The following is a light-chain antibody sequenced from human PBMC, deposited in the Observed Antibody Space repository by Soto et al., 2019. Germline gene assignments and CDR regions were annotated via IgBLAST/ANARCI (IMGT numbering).Light chain of an antibody. V-gene: IGKV1-5*03. CDR3: QQYNSCSPRWT. Sequence: DIQMTQSPSTLSASVGDRVTITCRASQSISNWLAWYQQKPGKAPNLLIYKASSLGSGVPSRFSGSGSGTEFTLTISSLQPDDFATYYCQQYNSCSPRWTFGQGTKVEIK. CDR1: QSISNW. CDR2: KAS. J-gene: IGKJ1*01.